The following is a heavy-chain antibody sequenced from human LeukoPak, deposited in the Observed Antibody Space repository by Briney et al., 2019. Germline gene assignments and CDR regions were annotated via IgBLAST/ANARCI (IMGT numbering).Heavy chain of an antibody. V-gene: IGHV2-5*01. CDR2: IYWNDDK. J-gene: IGHJ2*01. D-gene: IGHD6-19*01. CDR1: GFSLSTSGVG. Sequence: SGPTLVNPTQTLTLTCTFSGFSLSTSGVGVGWIRQPPGRALEWLALIYWNDDKRYSPSLKSRLTITKDTSKNQVVLTMTNMDPVDTATYYCAHSYSGWSYWYFDLWGRGTLVTVSS. CDR3: AHSYSGWSYWYFDL.